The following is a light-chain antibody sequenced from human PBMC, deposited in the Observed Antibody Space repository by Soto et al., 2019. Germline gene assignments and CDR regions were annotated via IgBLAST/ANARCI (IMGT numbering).Light chain of an antibody. J-gene: IGKJ4*01. CDR3: QQRYSSPLT. Sequence: DIHMTQSPSSLYASVGDRVTITCRASQNIKKFLNWYQQRTGKAPSALIHATSTLQNGVSSRFSGSGSDTDLTLTITSLQPEDFATYFCQQRYSSPLTFGGGTKVEL. CDR1: QNIKKF. V-gene: IGKV1-39*01. CDR2: ATS.